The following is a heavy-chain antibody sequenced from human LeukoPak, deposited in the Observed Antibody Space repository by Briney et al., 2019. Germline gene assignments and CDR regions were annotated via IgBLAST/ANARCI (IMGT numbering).Heavy chain of an antibody. CDR3: ARDRAHYGGISDY. CDR2: ISSSGSTI. Sequence: GGSLRLSCAASGFTFSSYEMNWVRQAPGKGLEWVSYISSSGSTIYYADSVKGRFTISRDNAKNSLYLQMNSLRAEDTAVYYCARDRAHYGGISDYWGQGNPGHRLL. D-gene: IGHD4-23*01. J-gene: IGHJ4*02. V-gene: IGHV3-48*03. CDR1: GFTFSSYE.